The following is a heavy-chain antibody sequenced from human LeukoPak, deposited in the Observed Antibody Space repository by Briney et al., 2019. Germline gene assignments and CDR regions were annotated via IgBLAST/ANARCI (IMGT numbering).Heavy chain of an antibody. CDR2: ISSSGSTN. V-gene: IGHV3-48*03. D-gene: IGHD6-19*01. Sequence: GGSLRLSCAASGFTFSSYEMNWVRQAPGKGLEWVSYISSSGSTNYYADSVKGRFTISSANAKNSLYLQMNSLRAEDTAVYYCAVGQWLVGNYWGQGTLVTVSS. CDR3: AVGQWLVGNY. J-gene: IGHJ4*02. CDR1: GFTFSSYE.